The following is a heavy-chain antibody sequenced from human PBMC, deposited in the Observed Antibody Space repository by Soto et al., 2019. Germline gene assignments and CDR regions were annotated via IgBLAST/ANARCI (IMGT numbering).Heavy chain of an antibody. CDR1: GFTFNFFA. V-gene: IGHV3-30-3*01. CDR2: VSKDGSNT. J-gene: IGHJ3*02. Sequence: QVPLVESGGGVVQPGRSLRLSCAASGFTFNFFAMHWVRQAPGKGLEWVAAVSKDGSNTYYADSVKGRFTISRDNPKNTLYRQRNSLRVEDTAVYYCARDIWWEPGVDASHIWGQGTMVTVSP. D-gene: IGHD1-26*01. CDR3: ARDIWWEPGVDASHI.